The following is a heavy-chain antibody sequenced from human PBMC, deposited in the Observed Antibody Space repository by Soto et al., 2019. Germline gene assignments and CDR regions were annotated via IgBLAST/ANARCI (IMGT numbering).Heavy chain of an antibody. V-gene: IGHV1-46*01. J-gene: IGHJ4*02. CDR1: GYTFTNYY. D-gene: IGHD3-10*01. CDR2: IYPSGGST. Sequence: QVQLLQSGAEVKKPGASVKVSCKASGYTFTNYYMHWVRQAPGQGLEWMGIIYPSGGSTRNEQKFQGRVTMTRDTSTSTVYMELSSLRSEDTAVYYCARDFSGPMDYWGRGTLVTVSS. CDR3: ARDFSGPMDY.